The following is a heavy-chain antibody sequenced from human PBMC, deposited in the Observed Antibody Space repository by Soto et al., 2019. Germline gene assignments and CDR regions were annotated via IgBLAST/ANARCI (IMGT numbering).Heavy chain of an antibody. CDR3: ARDPGPWGGVLLSHAVASNYYYAMDV. Sequence: QVQLVESGGGVVQPGTSLRLSCAASGFTFSRYAMHWVRQSPGKGLEWVAVISGDGSNKYYADSVKGRFAISRDNSKTIVSLQMNSLRAEDTALYYCARDPGPWGGVLLSHAVASNYYYAMDVWGQGTTVTVSS. J-gene: IGHJ6*02. CDR1: GFTFSRYA. CDR2: ISGDGSNK. V-gene: IGHV3-30*09. D-gene: IGHD3-10*01.